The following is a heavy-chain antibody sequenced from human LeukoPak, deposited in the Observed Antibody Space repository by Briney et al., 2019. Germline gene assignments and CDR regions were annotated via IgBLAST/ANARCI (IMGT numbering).Heavy chain of an antibody. CDR3: ARTMIVVVEHDY. CDR2: ISAYNGNT. Sequence: AAVKVSCKASGYTFTSYGISWVRQAPGQGREWMGWISAYNGNTNYAQKLQGRVTMTTDTSTSTAYMELRSLRSDDTAVYYCARTMIVVVEHDYWGQGTLVTVSS. CDR1: GYTFTSYG. J-gene: IGHJ4*02. V-gene: IGHV1-18*01. D-gene: IGHD3-22*01.